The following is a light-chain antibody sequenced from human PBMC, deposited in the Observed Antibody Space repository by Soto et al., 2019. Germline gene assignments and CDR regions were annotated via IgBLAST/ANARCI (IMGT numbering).Light chain of an antibody. J-gene: IGKJ1*01. CDR3: LQAYNYPWT. CDR2: GAS. CDR1: QDIRND. V-gene: IGKV1-6*01. Sequence: AIQVTQSPSSLSASVGDRVTITCRASQDIRNDLGWYQQRPGKAPDLLIYGASNLQSGVPSRFSGSGSGTDFTLTISSLQPEDFATYDCLQAYNYPWTFGQGTKVDIK.